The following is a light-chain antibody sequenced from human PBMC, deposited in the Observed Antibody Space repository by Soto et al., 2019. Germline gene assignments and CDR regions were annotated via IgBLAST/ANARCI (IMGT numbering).Light chain of an antibody. V-gene: IGKV3-11*01. J-gene: IGKJ4*01. Sequence: EIVLTQSPATLSLSPGERATLSCRASQSVRSYLAWYQQKPGQAPRLLIFDASTRATGVPARFSGSGSGTEFTLTISSLEPEDFAVYYCQQRSNWPPLTFGGGTKVEIK. CDR2: DAS. CDR3: QQRSNWPPLT. CDR1: QSVRSY.